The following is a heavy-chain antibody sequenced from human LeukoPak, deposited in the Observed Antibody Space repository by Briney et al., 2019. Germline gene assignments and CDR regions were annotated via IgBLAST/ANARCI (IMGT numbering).Heavy chain of an antibody. CDR3: ARVFQSSMVRGDNWFDP. V-gene: IGHV3-33*01. J-gene: IGHJ5*02. Sequence: GRSLRLSCAASGFTLSSYGMHWVRQAPGKGLEWVAVIWYDGSNKYYADSVKGRFTISRDNSKNTLYLQMNSLRAEDTAVYYCARVFQSSMVRGDNWFDPWGQGTLVTVSS. CDR1: GFTLSSYG. CDR2: IWYDGSNK. D-gene: IGHD3-10*01.